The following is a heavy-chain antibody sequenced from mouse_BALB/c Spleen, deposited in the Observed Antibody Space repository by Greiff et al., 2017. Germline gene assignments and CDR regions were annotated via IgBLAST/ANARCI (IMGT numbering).Heavy chain of an antibody. Sequence: VQLHQSGAELVRPGVSVKISCKGSGYTFTDYAMHWVKQSHAKSLEWIGVISTYYGDASYNQKFKGKATMTVDKSSSTAYMELARLTSEDSAIYYCARGYYGSSYDAMDYWGQGTSVTVSS. J-gene: IGHJ4*01. D-gene: IGHD1-1*01. CDR3: ARGYYGSSYDAMDY. V-gene: IGHV1S137*01. CDR2: ISTYYGDA. CDR1: GYTFTDYA.